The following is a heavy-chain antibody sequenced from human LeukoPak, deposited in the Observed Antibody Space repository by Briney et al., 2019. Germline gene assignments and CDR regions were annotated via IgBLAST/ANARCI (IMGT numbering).Heavy chain of an antibody. D-gene: IGHD5-18*01. CDR2: ISGSGGST. CDR1: GFTFSSYA. CDR3: AKSGYSYGSGYMDV. J-gene: IGHJ6*03. V-gene: IGHV3-23*01. Sequence: GGSLRLSCAASGFTFSSYAISWVRQAPGKGLEWVSAISGSGGSTYYADSVKGRFTISRDNSKNTLYLQMNSLRAEDTAVYYCAKSGYSYGSGYMDVWGKGTTVTVSS.